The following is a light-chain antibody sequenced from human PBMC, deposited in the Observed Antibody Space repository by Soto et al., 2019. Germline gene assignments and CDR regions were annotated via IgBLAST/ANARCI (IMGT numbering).Light chain of an antibody. CDR2: AAS. CDR3: QQSYSTPFT. V-gene: IGKV1-39*01. CDR1: QSISGY. J-gene: IGKJ3*01. Sequence: DIQMTQSPSSLSASVGDRVTITCRASQSISGYLNWYQQKPGKVPKLLIYAASSLEGGVPSRFSGSGSGTDFTLSISSLQPEDFATYYCQQSYSTPFTFGPGTKVDIK.